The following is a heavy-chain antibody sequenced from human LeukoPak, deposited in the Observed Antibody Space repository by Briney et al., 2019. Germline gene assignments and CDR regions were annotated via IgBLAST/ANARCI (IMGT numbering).Heavy chain of an antibody. CDR2: IIPIFGTA. CDR3: ARVRGPLDYMDV. Sequence: SVKVSCKASGGTFSCYAISWVRQAPGQGLEWMGGIIPIFGTANYAQKFQGRVTITADKSTSTAYMELSSLRSEDTAVYYCARVRGPLDYMDVWGKGTTVTVSS. J-gene: IGHJ6*03. D-gene: IGHD3-10*01. CDR1: GGTFSCYA. V-gene: IGHV1-69*06.